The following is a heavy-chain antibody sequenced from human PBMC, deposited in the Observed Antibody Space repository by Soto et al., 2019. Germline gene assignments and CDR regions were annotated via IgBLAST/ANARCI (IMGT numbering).Heavy chain of an antibody. CDR3: ASGNCSGGSCYSWATFDI. V-gene: IGHV1-69*12. CDR1: GGTFSSYA. J-gene: IGHJ3*02. CDR2: IIPIFGTA. D-gene: IGHD2-15*01. Sequence: QVQLVQSGAEVKKPGSSVKVSCKASGGTFSSYAISWVRQAPGQGLEWMGGIIPIFGTANYAQKFQGRVTITADESTSTAYMELSSLRSEDTAVYYCASGNCSGGSCYSWATFDIWGQGTMVTVSS.